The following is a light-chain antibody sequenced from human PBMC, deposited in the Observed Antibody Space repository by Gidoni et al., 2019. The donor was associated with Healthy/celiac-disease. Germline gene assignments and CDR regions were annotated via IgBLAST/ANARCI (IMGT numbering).Light chain of an antibody. CDR2: GAS. J-gene: IGKJ1*01. CDR1: QRVSSSY. Sequence: EIVLTQSPGTLSLSPGERATLTCRASQRVSSSYFAWYQQKPSQAPRLLISGASSRATGSPDRFSGSGSGTDFTLTISRLEPEDFAVYYCQQYGSSPTWTFGQGTKVEIK. CDR3: QQYGSSPTWT. V-gene: IGKV3-20*01.